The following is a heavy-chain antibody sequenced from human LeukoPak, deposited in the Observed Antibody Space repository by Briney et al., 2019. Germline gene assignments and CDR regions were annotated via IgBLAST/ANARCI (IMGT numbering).Heavy chain of an antibody. CDR3: ARLLEQMFGELFLDY. CDR1: GGSISSSSYY. J-gene: IGHJ4*02. V-gene: IGHV4-39*01. Sequence: PSETLSLTCTVSGGSISSSSYYWGWIRQPPGKGLEWIGSIYYSGSTYYNPSLKSRVTISVDTSKNQFSLKLSSVTAADTAVYYCARLLEQMFGELFLDYWGQGTLVTVSS. D-gene: IGHD3-10*02. CDR2: IYYSGST.